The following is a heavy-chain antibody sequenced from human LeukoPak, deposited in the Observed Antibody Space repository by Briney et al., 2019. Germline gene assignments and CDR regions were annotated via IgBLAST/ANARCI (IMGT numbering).Heavy chain of an antibody. V-gene: IGHV1-46*01. CDR1: GYTFTSYY. J-gene: IGHJ4*02. Sequence: ASVKVSCKASGYTFTSYYMHWVRQAPGQGLEWMGIINPSGGSTSYAQKFQGRVTMTRDTSTSTVYMELSSLRSEDTAVYYCARGGSTSRGYSSGWYYFDYWGQGTLVTVSS. D-gene: IGHD6-19*01. CDR2: INPSGGST. CDR3: ARGGSTSRGYSSGWYYFDY.